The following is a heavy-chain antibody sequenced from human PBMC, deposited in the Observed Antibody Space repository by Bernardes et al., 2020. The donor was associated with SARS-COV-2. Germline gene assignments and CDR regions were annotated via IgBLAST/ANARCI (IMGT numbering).Heavy chain of an antibody. V-gene: IGHV4-30-4*01. J-gene: IGHJ6*02. Sequence: SETLSLTCTVSGGSISSGDYYWSWIRQPPGKGLEWIGYIYYSGSTYYNPSLKSRVTISVDTSKNQFSLKLSSVTAADTAVYYCARDALGSITSFGVVTRHGMEVWGQGTTVTVSS. CDR3: ARDALGSITSFGVVTRHGMEV. D-gene: IGHD3-3*01. CDR1: GGSISSGDYY. CDR2: IYYSGST.